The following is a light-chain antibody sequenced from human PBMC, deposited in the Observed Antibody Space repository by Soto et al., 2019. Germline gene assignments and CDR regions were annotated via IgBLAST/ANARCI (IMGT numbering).Light chain of an antibody. V-gene: IGLV2-11*01. CDR2: SVS. Sequence: QSALTQPRSVSGSPGRSVTISCTGTSSDVGGHNYVSWYQQYPGKAPKLLLSSVSKRPSGVPDRFSGSKSGNTASLTISGLQAEDEADYYCCSYAGSYTYVFGTGTKV. J-gene: IGLJ1*01. CDR3: CSYAGSYTYV. CDR1: SSDVGGHNY.